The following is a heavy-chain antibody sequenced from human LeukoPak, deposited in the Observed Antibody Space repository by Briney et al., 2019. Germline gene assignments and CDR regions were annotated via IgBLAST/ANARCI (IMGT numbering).Heavy chain of an antibody. Sequence: PPETLSLTCIVSGGSISSSNYYWGWIRQPPGKGLEWIGTIFYTGSTNYNPSLKSRVTISVDTSKNQFSLRLSSVTAADTAVYYCARESKTYYSDYSAYYPYYFDSWGQGTLVTVSS. D-gene: IGHD3-22*01. J-gene: IGHJ4*02. CDR2: IFYTGST. CDR1: GGSISSSNYY. V-gene: IGHV4-39*02. CDR3: ARESKTYYSDYSAYYPYYFDS.